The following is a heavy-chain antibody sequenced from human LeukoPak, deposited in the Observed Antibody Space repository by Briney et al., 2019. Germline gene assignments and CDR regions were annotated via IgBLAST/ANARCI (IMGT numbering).Heavy chain of an antibody. J-gene: IGHJ2*01. CDR1: GGSISPYY. CDR2: IYYSGRT. CDR3: ARDGNPWNLDV. D-gene: IGHD1-26*01. V-gene: IGHV4-59*01. Sequence: SETLSLTCTVSGGSISPYYWTWIRQSPGKALEWIRYIYYSGRTSYNPSLKSRVTMSVDTSKNQFSLQLSSVTAADTAVYYCARDGNPWNLDVWGRGTLVTVSS.